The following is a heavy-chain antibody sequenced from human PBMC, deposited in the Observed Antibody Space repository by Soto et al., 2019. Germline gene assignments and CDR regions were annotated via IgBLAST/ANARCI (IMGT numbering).Heavy chain of an antibody. J-gene: IGHJ4*02. D-gene: IGHD6-19*01. Sequence: EVQLLESGGGLVQPGGSLRLSWAASGFTFSSYAMSWVRQAPGKGLEWVSAISGSGGSTYYADSVKGRFTLSRDNSKNTLYLQMNSRRAEDTAVYYRAKVIESSGWSEGYWGQGTLVTVSS. CDR1: GFTFSSYA. CDR3: AKVIESSGWSEGY. V-gene: IGHV3-23*01. CDR2: ISGSGGST.